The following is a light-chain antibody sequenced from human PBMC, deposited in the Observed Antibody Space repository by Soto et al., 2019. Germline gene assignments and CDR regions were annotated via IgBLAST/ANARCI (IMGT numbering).Light chain of an antibody. Sequence: QSTLTQPASVSGSPGQSITISCTGTSSDVGGYNYVSWYQQHPGKAPKLMIYEVSNRPSGVSNRFSGSKSGNTASLTISGLQAEDEADYYCSSYAGSSTFLFGGGTKVTVL. CDR3: SSYAGSSTFL. CDR2: EVS. CDR1: SSDVGGYNY. V-gene: IGLV2-14*01. J-gene: IGLJ3*02.